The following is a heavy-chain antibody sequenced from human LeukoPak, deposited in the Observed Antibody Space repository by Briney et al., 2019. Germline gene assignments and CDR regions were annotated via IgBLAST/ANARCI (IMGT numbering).Heavy chain of an antibody. Sequence: GGSLRLSCAASGFTFSSYAMSWVRQAPGKGLEWVSAISGSGGSTYYADSVKGRFTISRDSSKNTLYLQMNSLRAEDTAVYYCAKGGGQQLVFFDYWGQGTLVTVSS. CDR3: AKGGGQQLVFFDY. CDR1: GFTFSSYA. V-gene: IGHV3-23*01. J-gene: IGHJ4*02. CDR2: ISGSGGST. D-gene: IGHD6-13*01.